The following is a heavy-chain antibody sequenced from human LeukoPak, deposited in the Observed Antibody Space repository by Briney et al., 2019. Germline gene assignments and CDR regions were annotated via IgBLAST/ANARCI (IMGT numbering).Heavy chain of an antibody. CDR3: ARHRGYYDSSGFGD. J-gene: IGHJ4*02. CDR1: GGSISSSSYY. Sequence: PSETLSLTCTVSGGSISSSSYYWGWIRQPPGKGLVWIGSIYYSGSTYYNPSLKSRVTISVDTSKNQFSLKLSSVTAADTAVYYCARHRGYYDSSGFGDWGQGTLVTVSS. V-gene: IGHV4-39*01. CDR2: IYYSGST. D-gene: IGHD3-22*01.